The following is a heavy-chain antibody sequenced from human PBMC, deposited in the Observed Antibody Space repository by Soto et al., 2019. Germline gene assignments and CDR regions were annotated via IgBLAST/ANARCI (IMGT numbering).Heavy chain of an antibody. CDR3: ARVGLATSIAAQAAGAFDI. D-gene: IGHD6-6*01. CDR2: MNPNSGNT. J-gene: IGHJ3*02. Sequence: ASMKVSCKASGYTFTSYYINWGRPAPGQGLEWKGWMNPNSGNTGYAQKFQGRVTMTRITSISTAYMELSSLRSEDTAVYYCARVGLATSIAAQAAGAFDIWGQGTMVTVSS. V-gene: IGHV1-8*01. CDR1: GYTFTSYY.